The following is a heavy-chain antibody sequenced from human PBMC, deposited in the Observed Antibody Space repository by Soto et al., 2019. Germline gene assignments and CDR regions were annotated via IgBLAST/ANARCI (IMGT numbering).Heavy chain of an antibody. CDR1: GYAFTTYG. V-gene: IGHV1-18*01. CDR2: ISAHSGNT. CDR3: ARGRYGDY. J-gene: IGHJ4*02. Sequence: QVPLVQSGAEVKKPGASVKVSFKGSGYAFTTYGITWVRQAPGQGLEWMGWISAHSGNTNYAQKLQGRVTVTRDTSTSTAYMELRSLRSDDTAVYYCARGRYGDYWGQGALVTVSS. D-gene: IGHD1-1*01.